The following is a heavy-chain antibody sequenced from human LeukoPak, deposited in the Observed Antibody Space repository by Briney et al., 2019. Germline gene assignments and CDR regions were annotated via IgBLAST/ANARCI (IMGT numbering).Heavy chain of an antibody. CDR1: GFTFSSYG. D-gene: IGHD3-10*01. J-gene: IGHJ4*02. Sequence: PGGSLRLSCAASGFTFSSYGMGWVRQAPGKGLEWVSSISGGGETTYYADSVKGRFPISRDNSKNTLYLQMNSLRAEDTAVYYCAKRSGSYYTYDYWGQGTLVTVSS. V-gene: IGHV3-23*01. CDR3: AKRSGSYYTYDY. CDR2: ISGGGETT.